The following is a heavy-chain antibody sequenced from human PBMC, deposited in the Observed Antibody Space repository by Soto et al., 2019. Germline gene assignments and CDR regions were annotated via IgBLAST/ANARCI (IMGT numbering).Heavy chain of an antibody. D-gene: IGHD2-2*01. CDR1: GFTFSSYG. Sequence: VQLVESGGGVVQPGRSLRLSCAASGFTFSSYGMHWVRQAPGKGLEWVAVISYDGSNKYYADSVKGRFTISRDNSKNTLYLQMNSLRAEDTAVYYCAKMAQDAGDIVVVPAAIHAFDIWGQGTMVTVSS. J-gene: IGHJ3*02. CDR2: ISYDGSNK. CDR3: AKMAQDAGDIVVVPAAIHAFDI. V-gene: IGHV3-30*18.